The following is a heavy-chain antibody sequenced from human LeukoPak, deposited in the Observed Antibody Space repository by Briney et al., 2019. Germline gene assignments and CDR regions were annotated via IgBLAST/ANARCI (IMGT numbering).Heavy chain of an antibody. Sequence: SVKVSCKASGGTFSSYAISWVRQAPGQGLEWMGGIIPIFGTANYAQKFQGRVTITTDESTNTAYMELSSLRSEDTAVYYCARSRGFAGSTSPYYFDYWGQGTLVTVSS. V-gene: IGHV1-69*05. CDR1: GGTFSSYA. J-gene: IGHJ4*02. D-gene: IGHD2-2*01. CDR2: IIPIFGTA. CDR3: ARSRGFAGSTSPYYFDY.